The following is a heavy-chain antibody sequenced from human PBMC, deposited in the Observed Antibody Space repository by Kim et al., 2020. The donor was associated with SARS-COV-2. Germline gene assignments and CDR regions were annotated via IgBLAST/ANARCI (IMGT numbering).Heavy chain of an antibody. CDR3: TREEGWYAYYGMDV. CDR1: GFTFGDYA. CDR2: IRSKAYGGTT. J-gene: IGHJ6*02. D-gene: IGHD6-13*01. Sequence: GGSLRLSCTASGFTFGDYAMSWVRQAPGKGLEWVGCIRSKAYGGTTEYAASVKGRFTISRDDSKSIAYLQMNSLKTEDTAVYYCTREEGWYAYYGMDVWGQGTTVTVSS. V-gene: IGHV3-49*04.